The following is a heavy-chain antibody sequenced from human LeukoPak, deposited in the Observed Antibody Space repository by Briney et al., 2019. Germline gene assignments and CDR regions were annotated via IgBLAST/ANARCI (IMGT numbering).Heavy chain of an antibody. V-gene: IGHV1-18*04. CDR2: ISAYNGNT. D-gene: IGHD3-16*01. Sequence: ASVKVSCKASGYTFTGYYMHWVRQAPGQGLEWMGWISAYNGNTNYAQKLQGRVTMTTDTSTSTAYMELRSLRSDDTAVYYCARVGLPPPRSDYWGQGTLVTVSS. CDR3: ARVGLPPPRSDY. J-gene: IGHJ4*02. CDR1: GYTFTGYY.